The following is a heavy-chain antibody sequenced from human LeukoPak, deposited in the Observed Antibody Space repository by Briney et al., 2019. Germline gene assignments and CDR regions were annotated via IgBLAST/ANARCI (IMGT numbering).Heavy chain of an antibody. CDR3: ARDFIAVAGTSRYFNY. CDR2: IYSGGST. J-gene: IGHJ4*02. V-gene: IGHV3-66*01. Sequence: GGSLRLSCAASGFTVSSNYMSWVRQAPGKGLEWVSVIYSGGSTYYADSVKGRFTISRDNSKNTLYLQMNSLRAEDTAVYYCARDFIAVAGTSRYFNYWGQGTLVTVSS. CDR1: GFTVSSNY. D-gene: IGHD6-19*01.